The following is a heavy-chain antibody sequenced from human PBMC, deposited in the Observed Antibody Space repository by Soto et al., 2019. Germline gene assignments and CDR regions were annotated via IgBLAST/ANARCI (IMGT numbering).Heavy chain of an antibody. CDR1: GGSISNYF. CDR2: IDNSGST. J-gene: IGHJ4*02. CDR3: ASGGQYFWSGPFDS. V-gene: IGHV4-4*07. Sequence: PSETLSLTCTVSGGSISNYFCNWIRQPAGKGLEWIGRIDNSGSTNYNPSLKSRITMSADTSRNQFSLKLNSVTAADTAVYYCASGGQYFWSGPFDSWGQGALVTVSS. D-gene: IGHD3-3*01.